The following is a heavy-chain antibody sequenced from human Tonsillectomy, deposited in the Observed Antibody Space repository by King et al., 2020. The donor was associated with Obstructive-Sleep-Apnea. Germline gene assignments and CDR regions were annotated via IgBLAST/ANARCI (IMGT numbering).Heavy chain of an antibody. V-gene: IGHV1-69*10. CDR3: ARDKGGYYYYGMDV. Sequence: QLVQSGAEVKKPGSSVKVSCKASGGTFSSYAISWVRQAPGQGLEWMVGIIPILGIANYAQKFQGRVTITADKSTSTAYMELSSLRSEDTAVYYCARDKGGYYYYGMDVWGQGTTVTVSS. J-gene: IGHJ6*02. CDR2: IIPILGIA. CDR1: GGTFSSYA. D-gene: IGHD3-16*01.